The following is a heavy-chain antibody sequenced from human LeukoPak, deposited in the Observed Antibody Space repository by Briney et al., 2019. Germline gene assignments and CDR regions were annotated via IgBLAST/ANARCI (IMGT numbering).Heavy chain of an antibody. Sequence: PGGSLRLSCAASGFTVSSNYMSWVRQAPGKGLEWVSVIYSGGSTYYADSVKGRFTISRDNSKNTLYLQMNSLRAEDTAVYYCAKGGIERYFDWLLFGYFDYWGQGTLVTVSS. D-gene: IGHD3-9*01. CDR2: IYSGGST. J-gene: IGHJ4*02. CDR3: AKGGIERYFDWLLFGYFDY. CDR1: GFTVSSNY. V-gene: IGHV3-66*01.